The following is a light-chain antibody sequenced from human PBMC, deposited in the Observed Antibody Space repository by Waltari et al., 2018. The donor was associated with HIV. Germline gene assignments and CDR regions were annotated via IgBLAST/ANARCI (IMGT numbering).Light chain of an antibody. CDR2: DVS. Sequence: QSALTQPASVSGSPGQSITISCTGTSSDIGTYNYVSWYQQHPGKAPKLMISDVSNRPSGVSNRFSGSKSGNTASLTISGLQAEDEADYYCSSYTSSSTLVVFGGVTKLTVL. V-gene: IGLV2-14*03. J-gene: IGLJ2*01. CDR3: SSYTSSSTLVV. CDR1: SSDIGTYNY.